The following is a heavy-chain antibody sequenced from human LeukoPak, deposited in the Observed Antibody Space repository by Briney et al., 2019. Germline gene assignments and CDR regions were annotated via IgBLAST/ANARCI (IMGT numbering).Heavy chain of an antibody. CDR1: GGSISSYY. CDR2: IYTSGST. J-gene: IGHJ4*02. D-gene: IGHD4-17*01. V-gene: IGHV4-4*07. CDR3: ARVSVVSGTTVTDY. Sequence: SETLSLTCTVSGGSISSYYWSWIRQPAGKGLEWIGRIYTSGSTNYNPSLKSRGTISVDTSKNQFSLKLSSVTAADTAVYYCARVSVVSGTTVTDYWGQGTLVTVSS.